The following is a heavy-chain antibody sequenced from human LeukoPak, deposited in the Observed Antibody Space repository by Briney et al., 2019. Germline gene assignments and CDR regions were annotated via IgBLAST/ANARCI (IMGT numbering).Heavy chain of an antibody. V-gene: IGHV1-18*01. CDR2: ISAYNGNT. D-gene: IGHD2-2*01. CDR1: GYTFTSYG. J-gene: IGHJ4*02. CDR3: ARDSYLVVPALDDTNFDY. Sequence: ASVKVSCKASGYTFTSYGISWVRQAPGQGLEWMGWISAYNGNTNYAQKLQGRVTMTTDTSTSTAYMELRSLRSDDTAVYYCARDSYLVVPALDDTNFDYWGQGTLVTVSS.